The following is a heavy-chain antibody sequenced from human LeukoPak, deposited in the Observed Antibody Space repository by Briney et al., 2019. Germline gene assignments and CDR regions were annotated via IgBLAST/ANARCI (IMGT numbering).Heavy chain of an antibody. Sequence: GGSLRLSCAASGFTFSSYVMSWVRQAPGKGLEWVSAISGSGGSTYYADSVKGRFTISRDNAKNSLYLQMNSLRAEDTAVYYCARDQTVAYDYWGQGTLVTVSS. CDR1: GFTFSSYV. J-gene: IGHJ4*02. D-gene: IGHD6-19*01. CDR2: ISGSGGST. CDR3: ARDQTVAYDY. V-gene: IGHV3-23*01.